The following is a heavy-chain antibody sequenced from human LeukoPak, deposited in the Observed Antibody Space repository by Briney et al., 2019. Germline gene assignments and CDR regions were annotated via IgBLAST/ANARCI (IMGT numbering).Heavy chain of an antibody. V-gene: IGHV3-33*06. CDR3: AKPGIAVAGDDDAFNI. CDR1: GFTFSSYG. D-gene: IGHD6-19*01. Sequence: GGSLRLSCAASGFTFSSYGMHWVRQAPGKGLEWVAVIWYDGSNKYYADSVKGRFTISRVNSKNTLYLQMNSLRAEDTAVYYCAKPGIAVAGDDDAFNIWGQGTMVTVSS. CDR2: IWYDGSNK. J-gene: IGHJ3*02.